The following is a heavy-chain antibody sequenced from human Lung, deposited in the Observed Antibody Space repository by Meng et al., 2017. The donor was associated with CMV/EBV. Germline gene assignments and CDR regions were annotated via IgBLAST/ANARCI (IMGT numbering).Heavy chain of an antibody. CDR3: ARNAYSGTYYGPGGFDL. D-gene: IGHD3-10*01. V-gene: IGHV4-4*02. Sequence: SXTLSLXCAVSGGTISSLNWWSWLRQSPGEGLEFIGEINHSGSINYNPSLRTRLTISVDKSNSQFSLRLTSATAADTAVYYCARNAYSGTYYGPGGFDLWGQGXPVTVSS. CDR2: INHSGSI. CDR1: GGTISSLNW. J-gene: IGHJ4*02.